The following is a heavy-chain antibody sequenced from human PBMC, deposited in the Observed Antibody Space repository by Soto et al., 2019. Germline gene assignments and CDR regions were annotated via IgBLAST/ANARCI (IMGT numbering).Heavy chain of an antibody. CDR1: GFSLSTSGVG. CDR2: IYWDDDK. D-gene: IGHD1-7*01. Sequence: QITLKESGPTLVKPTQPLTLTCTFSGFSLSTSGVGVGWIRQPPGKALEWLALIYWDDDKRYSPSLKSRLTITKDTSKNQVVLTMTNMDPVDTATYYCALAPQLELTTVFDYWGQGTLVTVSS. J-gene: IGHJ4*02. V-gene: IGHV2-5*02. CDR3: ALAPQLELTTVFDY.